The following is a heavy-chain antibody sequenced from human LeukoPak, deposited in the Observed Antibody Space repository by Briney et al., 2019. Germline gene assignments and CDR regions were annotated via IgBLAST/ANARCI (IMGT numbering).Heavy chain of an antibody. J-gene: IGHJ4*02. CDR3: AKDLAYDYVWGSYQRDY. V-gene: IGHV3-23*01. CDR2: ICGSGGST. CDR1: GFTFSSYA. D-gene: IGHD3-16*02. Sequence: PGGSLRLSCAASGFTFSSYAMSWVRQAPGKGLEWVSAICGSGGSTYYADSVKGRFTISRDNSKNTLYLQMNSLRAEDTAVYYCAKDLAYDYVWGSYQRDYWGQGTLVTVSS.